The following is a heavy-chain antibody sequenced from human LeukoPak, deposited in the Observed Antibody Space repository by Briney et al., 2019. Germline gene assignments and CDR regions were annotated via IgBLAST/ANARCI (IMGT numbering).Heavy chain of an antibody. CDR3: ARDSNGYYDSSGYPRDY. CDR2: ISSSSSYI. D-gene: IGHD3-22*01. CDR1: GFTFSSYS. V-gene: IGHV3-21*01. J-gene: IGHJ4*02. Sequence: GGSLRLSCAASGFTFSSYSMNWVRQAPGKVLEWVSSISSSSSYIYYADSVKGRFTISRDNAKNSLYLQMNSLRAEDTAVYYCARDSNGYYDSSGYPRDYWGQGTLVTVSS.